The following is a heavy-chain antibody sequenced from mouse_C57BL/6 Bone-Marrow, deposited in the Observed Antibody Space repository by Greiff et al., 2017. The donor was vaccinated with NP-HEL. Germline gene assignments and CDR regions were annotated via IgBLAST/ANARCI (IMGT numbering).Heavy chain of an antibody. D-gene: IGHD2-3*01. J-gene: IGHJ3*01. Sequence: VQLVESGPELVQPGASVKISCKASGYAFSSSWMNWVKQRPGKGLEWIGRIYPGDGDTNYNGKFKGKATLTADKSSSTAYMQLSSLTSEDSAVYFCAGDGYSFAYWGQGTLVTVSA. CDR1: GYAFSSSW. CDR3: AGDGYSFAY. CDR2: IYPGDGDT. V-gene: IGHV1-82*01.